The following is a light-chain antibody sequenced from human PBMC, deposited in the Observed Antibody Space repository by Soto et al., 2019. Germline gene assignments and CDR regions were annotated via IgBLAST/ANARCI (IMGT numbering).Light chain of an antibody. CDR1: NSDIGSYDL. Sequence: QSVLTQPASVSGSPGQSITISCTGTNSDIGSYDLVSWYQQHPGKAPKLMIYEVSKRPSGLSNRFSGSKSGNTAPLTISGLQAEDGADYYCCSYAGTSALVFGGGTKVTVL. J-gene: IGLJ2*01. V-gene: IGLV2-23*02. CDR2: EVS. CDR3: CSYAGTSALV.